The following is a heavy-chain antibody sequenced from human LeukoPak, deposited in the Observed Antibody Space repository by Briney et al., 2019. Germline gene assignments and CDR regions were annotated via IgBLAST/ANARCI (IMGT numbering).Heavy chain of an antibody. CDR1: GYTFTSYD. J-gene: IGHJ4*02. D-gene: IGHD1-1*01. CDR3: ATRVSGRYVTLNWNEEDF. Sequence: ASVKVSSKASGYTFTSYDINWVRQATGQGLEWMGWMNPNSGNTGYAQKFQGRVTMTRNTSISTAYMELSSLRSEDTAVYYCATRVSGRYVTLNWNEEDFWGQGTLVTVSS. V-gene: IGHV1-8*01. CDR2: MNPNSGNT.